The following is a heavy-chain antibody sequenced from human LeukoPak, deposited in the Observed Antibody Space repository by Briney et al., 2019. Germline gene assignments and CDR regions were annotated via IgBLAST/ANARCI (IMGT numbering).Heavy chain of an antibody. J-gene: IGHJ4*02. CDR3: ARVYYGSGSYLDY. D-gene: IGHD3-10*01. CDR1: GGXFSSXX. V-gene: IGHV1-69*05. Sequence: GGXFSSXXXXWVRXXPXQXXXXMGGIIPIFGTANYAQKFQGRVAITTDESTSTAYMELSSLRSEDTAVYYCARVYYGSGSYLDYWGQGTLVTVSS. CDR2: IIPIFGTA.